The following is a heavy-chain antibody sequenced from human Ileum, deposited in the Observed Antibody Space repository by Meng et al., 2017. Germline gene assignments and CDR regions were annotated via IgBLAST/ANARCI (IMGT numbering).Heavy chain of an antibody. CDR2: IYYSGST. CDR3: ARSSTSPASYFFDY. V-gene: IGHV4-61*01. D-gene: IGHD6-6*01. CDR1: GCSVSRCSYY. J-gene: IGHJ4*02. Sequence: GQMPGAGPRPVRPSDTLSLACTASGCSVSRCSYYWSWIRQPPGKGLEWIGHIYYSGSTNYNPSLKSRVTISVDMSKNQFSLKLNSVTAADTAIYFCARSSTSPASYFFDYWGQGTLVTVSS.